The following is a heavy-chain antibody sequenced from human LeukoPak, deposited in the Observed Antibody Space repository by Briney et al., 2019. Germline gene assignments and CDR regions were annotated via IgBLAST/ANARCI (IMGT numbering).Heavy chain of an antibody. CDR1: GFTFSSYG. CDR3: ARDYYDSSGYYRPLEYFQH. D-gene: IGHD3-22*01. CDR2: IRYDGSNK. Sequence: GRSLRLSCAASGFTFSSYGMHWVRQAPGKGLEWVAFIRYDGSNKYYADSVKGRFTISRDNSKNTLYLQMNSLRAEDTAVYYCARDYYDSSGYYRPLEYFQHWGQGTLVTVSS. V-gene: IGHV3-30*02. J-gene: IGHJ1*01.